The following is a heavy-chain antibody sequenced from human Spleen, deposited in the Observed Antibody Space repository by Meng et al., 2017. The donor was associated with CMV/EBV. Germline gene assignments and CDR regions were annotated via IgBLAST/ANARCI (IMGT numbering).Heavy chain of an antibody. CDR2: ISSSSGYI. CDR1: GFMFSMYS. V-gene: IGHV3-21*06. J-gene: IGHJ4*02. Sequence: GGSLRLSCTASGFMFSMYSMVWVRQAPGKGLEWVSSISSSSGYIYYADSVKGRFTISRDNSRNSLYLQMNSLSAEDTAVYYCAGSIDYWGQGTLVTVSS. CDR3: AGSIDY.